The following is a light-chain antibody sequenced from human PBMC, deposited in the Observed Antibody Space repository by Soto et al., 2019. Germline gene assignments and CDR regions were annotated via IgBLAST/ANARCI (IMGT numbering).Light chain of an antibody. CDR3: CSYAGSSTPNWV. CDR2: EGS. J-gene: IGLJ3*02. CDR1: SSDVGSYNL. V-gene: IGLV2-23*01. Sequence: QSALTQPASVSGSPGQSITISCTGTSSDVGSYNLVSWYQQHPGKAPKLMIYEGSKRPSGVSNRFSGSKSSNTASLTISGLQAEDEADYYCCSYAGSSTPNWVFGGGTQLTVL.